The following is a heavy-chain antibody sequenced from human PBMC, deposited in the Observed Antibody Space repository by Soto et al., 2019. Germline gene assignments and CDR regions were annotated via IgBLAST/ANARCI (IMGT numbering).Heavy chain of an antibody. J-gene: IGHJ4*02. D-gene: IGHD1-1*01. CDR1: GYDFTTYG. CDR3: ARGRYGDY. Sequence: QVHLVQSGAEVKKPGASVQVSCKGSGYDFTTYGITWVRQDPGQGLEWMAWISAHNGNTDYAQKLQGRVTVTRDTSTSTAYMELRSLRSDDTDVYYCARGRYGDYWGQGALVTVSS. CDR2: ISAHNGNT. V-gene: IGHV1-18*01.